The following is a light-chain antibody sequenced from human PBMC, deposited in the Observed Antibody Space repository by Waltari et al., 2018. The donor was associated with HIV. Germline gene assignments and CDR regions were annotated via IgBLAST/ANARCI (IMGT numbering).Light chain of an antibody. V-gene: IGKV2-28*01. CDR1: RSLLATTGYHF. CDR2: LTS. J-gene: IGKJ4*01. Sequence: DIVMTQSPLALVVTPGEPASISCRSSRSLLATTGYHFWQWYVQKAGQSPQLLMFLTSKRASGVPDRFSGSGSGTDFTLRISSVQAEDVGVYYCMQALQRPLTFGGGTKVEIK. CDR3: MQALQRPLT.